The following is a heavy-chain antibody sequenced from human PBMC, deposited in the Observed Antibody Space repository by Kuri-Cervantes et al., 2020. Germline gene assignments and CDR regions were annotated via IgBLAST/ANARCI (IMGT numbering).Heavy chain of an antibody. Sequence: ASVKVSCKASGYTFTSYGVTWVRQAPGQGLEWMGWISGYNGNTNYAQNLQGRVTLTTDTSTSTAYMELRSLRSDDTAVYYCARETTCGGDCYLFDYWGQGTLVTVSS. J-gene: IGHJ4*02. V-gene: IGHV1-18*01. CDR2: ISGYNGNT. D-gene: IGHD2-21*01. CDR3: ARETTCGGDCYLFDY. CDR1: GYTFTSYG.